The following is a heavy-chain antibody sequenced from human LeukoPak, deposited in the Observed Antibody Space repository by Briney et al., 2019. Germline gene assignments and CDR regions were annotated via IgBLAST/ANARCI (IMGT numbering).Heavy chain of an antibody. J-gene: IGHJ3*02. V-gene: IGHV3-33*01. CDR2: IWYDGSNK. CDR1: GFTFSSYG. Sequence: GGSLRLSCAASGFTFSSYGMHWVRQAPGKGLEWVAVIWYDGSNKYYADSVKGRFTISRDNSKNTLYLQMSSLRAEDTAVYYCARVGSGWFDAFDIWGQGTMVTVSS. CDR3: ARVGSGWFDAFDI. D-gene: IGHD6-19*01.